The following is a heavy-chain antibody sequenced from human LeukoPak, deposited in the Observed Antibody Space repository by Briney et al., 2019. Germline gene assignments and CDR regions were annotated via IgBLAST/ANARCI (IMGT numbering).Heavy chain of an antibody. D-gene: IGHD3-3*01. J-gene: IGHJ3*02. Sequence: SVKVSCKASGGTFSSYAISWVRQAPGQGLEWMGGIIPIFGTANYAQKFQGRVTITTDESTSTAYMELSSLRSEDTAVYYCARVYRITIFGVVTDAFDIWGQGTMVTVSS. CDR1: GGTFSSYA. V-gene: IGHV1-69*05. CDR2: IIPIFGTA. CDR3: ARVYRITIFGVVTDAFDI.